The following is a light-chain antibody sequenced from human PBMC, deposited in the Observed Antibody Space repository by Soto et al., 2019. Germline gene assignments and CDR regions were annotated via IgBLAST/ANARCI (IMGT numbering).Light chain of an antibody. CDR1: QSVSSKF. CDR3: QQSGSSPQT. J-gene: IGKJ1*01. Sequence: EIGLTQSPGTLPLSPGERAARSCRASQSVSSKFLAWYHQKPGQAPRLLIYAASNSSTGIPDRFSGSGSGRAFTLTISRLEHDDFAVYYCQQSGSSPQTFGQGNKVEIK. CDR2: AAS. V-gene: IGKV3-20*01.